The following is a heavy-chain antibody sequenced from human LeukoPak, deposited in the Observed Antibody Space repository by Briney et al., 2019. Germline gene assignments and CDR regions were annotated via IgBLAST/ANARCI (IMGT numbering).Heavy chain of an antibody. Sequence: GRSLRLSCAASGFTFSSYAMHWVRQAPGKGLEWVAVISYDGSNKYYADSVKGRFTISRDNSKNTLYLQMNSLRAEDTAVYYCAREGDSSGYYYFFHTDYWGQGTLVTVSS. J-gene: IGHJ4*02. CDR3: AREGDSSGYYYFFHTDY. CDR2: ISYDGSNK. D-gene: IGHD3-22*01. V-gene: IGHV3-30-3*01. CDR1: GFTFSSYA.